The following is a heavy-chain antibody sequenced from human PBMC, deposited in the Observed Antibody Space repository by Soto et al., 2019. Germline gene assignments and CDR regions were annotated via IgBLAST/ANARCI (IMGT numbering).Heavy chain of an antibody. CDR3: ARAPVVDIVATIVSDY. V-gene: IGHV1-18*01. CDR1: GYTFTSYG. J-gene: IGHJ4*02. CDR2: ISAYNGNT. D-gene: IGHD5-12*01. Sequence: GASVKVSCKASGYTFTSYGISWVRQAPGQGLEWMGWISAYNGNTNYAQKLQGRVTMTTDTSTSTAYMELRSLRSDDTAVCYGARAPVVDIVATIVSDYWGQGTLVTVSS.